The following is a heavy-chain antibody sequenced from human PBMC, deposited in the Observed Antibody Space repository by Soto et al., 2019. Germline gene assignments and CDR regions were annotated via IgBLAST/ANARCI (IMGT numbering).Heavy chain of an antibody. J-gene: IGHJ4*02. V-gene: IGHV3-23*01. D-gene: IGHD1-1*01. CDR1: GFTFSSYD. CDR3: TKRLGSTATTYGDS. CDR2: ISDNGGTT. Sequence: GGSLRLSCTASGFTFSSYDMSWGRQAPGKGLEWVSVISDNGGTTYYADSVKGRFTISRDNSKNTLYLQMNSLRVEDTAVYYCTKRLGSTATTYGDSWGQGTLVTVSS.